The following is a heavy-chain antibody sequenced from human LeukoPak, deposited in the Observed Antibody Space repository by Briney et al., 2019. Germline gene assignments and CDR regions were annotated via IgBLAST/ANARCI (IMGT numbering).Heavy chain of an antibody. D-gene: IGHD1-7*01. CDR1: GFTFSSYA. V-gene: IGHV3-30-3*01. J-gene: IGHJ4*02. CDR2: ISYDGSNK. Sequence: PGGSLRLSCAASGFTFSSYAMHWVRQAPGKGLEWVAVISYDGSNKYYADSVKGRFTISRDNSKNTLYLQMNSLRAEDTAVYYCARGTTQAGYWGQGTLVTVSS. CDR3: ARGTTQAGY.